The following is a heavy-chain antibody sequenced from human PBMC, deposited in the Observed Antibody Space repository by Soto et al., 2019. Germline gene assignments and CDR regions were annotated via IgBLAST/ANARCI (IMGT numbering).Heavy chain of an antibody. CDR3: ARETYYDFWSGPYYGMDV. CDR2: ISYDGSNK. V-gene: IGHV3-30-3*01. CDR1: GFTFSSSA. Sequence: QVQLVESGGGVVQPGRSLRLSCAASGFTFSSSAMHWVRQAPGKGLEWVAVISYDGSNKYYADSVKGRFTISRDNSKNTLYLQMNSLRAEDTAVYYCARETYYDFWSGPYYGMDVWGQGTTVTVSS. J-gene: IGHJ6*02. D-gene: IGHD3-3*01.